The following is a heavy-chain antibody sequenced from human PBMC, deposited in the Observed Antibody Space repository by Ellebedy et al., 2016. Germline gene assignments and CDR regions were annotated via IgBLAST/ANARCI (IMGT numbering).Heavy chain of an antibody. CDR3: ASDDSGSYSYGMDV. CDR1: GYTFTSYG. Sequence: ASVKVSCKASGYTFTSYGISWVRQAPGQGLEWMGWISAYNGNTNYAQKFQGRVTMTRNTSISTAYMELSSLRSEDTAVYYCASDDSGSYSYGMDVWGQGTTVTVSS. J-gene: IGHJ6*02. D-gene: IGHD1-26*01. CDR2: ISAYNGNT. V-gene: IGHV1-18*01.